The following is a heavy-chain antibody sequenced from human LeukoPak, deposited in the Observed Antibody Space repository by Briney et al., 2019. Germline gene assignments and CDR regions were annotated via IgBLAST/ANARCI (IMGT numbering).Heavy chain of an antibody. CDR2: VHLDGRT. D-gene: IGHD3-3*01. V-gene: IGHV4-39*07. CDR3: AREGGFYRPLDY. Sequence: SETLSLTCIVSGGXISSSSYYWGWIRQPPGKGLEWIGEVHLDGRTNYNPSLKSRLIMSVDLPENHISLKLTSVTAADTAVYYCAREGGFYRPLDYSGQGTLVTVSS. CDR1: GGXISSSSYY. J-gene: IGHJ4*02.